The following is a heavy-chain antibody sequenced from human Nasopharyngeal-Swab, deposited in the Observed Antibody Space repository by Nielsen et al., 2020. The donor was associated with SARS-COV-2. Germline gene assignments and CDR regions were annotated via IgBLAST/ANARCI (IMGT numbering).Heavy chain of an antibody. D-gene: IGHD4-17*01. CDR2: ITSGNSV. J-gene: IGHJ3*02. CDR3: AKVTTRSHPNI. V-gene: IGHV3-48*04. Sequence: GGSLRLSWATSGFTFSPYTMTWVRQAPGKGLQWISYITSGNSVQYADSVRGRFTISRDNAKNSLYLQMNSLTAEDTAVYYCAKVTTRSHPNIWGQGTMVTVSS. CDR1: GFTFSPYT.